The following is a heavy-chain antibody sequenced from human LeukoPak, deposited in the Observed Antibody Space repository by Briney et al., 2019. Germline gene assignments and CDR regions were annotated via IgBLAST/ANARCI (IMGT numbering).Heavy chain of an antibody. CDR3: AKGEQWLSRAPFDY. V-gene: IGHV3-23*01. CDR1: GFTFSSYA. J-gene: IGHJ4*02. D-gene: IGHD6-19*01. Sequence: PGGSLRLSCAASGFTFSSYAMSWGRQAPGNGLESGSAISGSVGSTYYADSVKGRFTISRDNSKNTLYLQMNSLRAEDTAVYYCAKGEQWLSRAPFDYWGQGTLVTVSS. CDR2: ISGSVGST.